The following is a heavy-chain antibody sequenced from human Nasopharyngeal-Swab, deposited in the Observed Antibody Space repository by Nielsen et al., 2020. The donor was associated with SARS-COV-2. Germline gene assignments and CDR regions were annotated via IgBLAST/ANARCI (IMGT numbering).Heavy chain of an antibody. Sequence: WIRQPPGKGLEWVANIKQDGSEKYYVDSVKGRFTISRDNAKNSLYLQMNSLRADDTAVYYCARVYSGYDMPVGLDYWGQGTLVTVSS. V-gene: IGHV3-7*01. CDR3: ARVYSGYDMPVGLDY. CDR2: IKQDGSEK. D-gene: IGHD5-12*01. J-gene: IGHJ4*02.